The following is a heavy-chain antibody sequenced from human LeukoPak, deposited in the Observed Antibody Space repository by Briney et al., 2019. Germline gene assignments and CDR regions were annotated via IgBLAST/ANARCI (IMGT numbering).Heavy chain of an antibody. Sequence: PGGSLRLSCAASGFTVSSNYMSWVRQAPGKGLEWVANIKQDGSEKYYVDSVKGRFTISRDNAKNSLYLQTNSLRAEDTAVYYCARGPYDFSWGPDWFDPWGRGTLVTVSS. D-gene: IGHD3-3*01. V-gene: IGHV3-7*01. CDR2: IKQDGSEK. J-gene: IGHJ5*02. CDR3: ARGPYDFSWGPDWFDP. CDR1: GFTVSSNY.